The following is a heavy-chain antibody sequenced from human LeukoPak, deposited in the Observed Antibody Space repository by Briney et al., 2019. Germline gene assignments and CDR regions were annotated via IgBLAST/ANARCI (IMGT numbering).Heavy chain of an antibody. Sequence: SETLSLTCAVYGGSFSGYYWSWIRQPPGKGLEWIGEINHSGSTNYNPSLKSRVTISVDTSKNQFSLKLSSVTAADTAVYYCARGEGGIVVVPAAIGRIYYFGYWGQGTLVTVSS. CDR3: ARGEGGIVVVPAAIGRIYYFGY. V-gene: IGHV4-34*01. CDR1: GGSFSGYY. CDR2: INHSGST. D-gene: IGHD2-2*01. J-gene: IGHJ4*02.